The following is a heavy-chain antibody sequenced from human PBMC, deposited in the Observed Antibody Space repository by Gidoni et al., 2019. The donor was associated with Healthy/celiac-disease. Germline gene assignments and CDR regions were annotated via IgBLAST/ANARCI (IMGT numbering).Heavy chain of an antibody. CDR2: IYPGDSDT. CDR3: ARQMYYDFWSGPTYYGMDV. V-gene: IGHV5-51*01. CDR1: GYSFTSYW. Sequence: EVQLVQSGAEVKKPGESLNISCKGSGYSFTSYWIGWVRQMPGKGLEWMGSIYPGDSDTRYSPSFQGQVTIAADKSISTAYLQWSSLKASDTAMYYCARQMYYDFWSGPTYYGMDVWGQGTTVTVSS. D-gene: IGHD3-3*01. J-gene: IGHJ6*02.